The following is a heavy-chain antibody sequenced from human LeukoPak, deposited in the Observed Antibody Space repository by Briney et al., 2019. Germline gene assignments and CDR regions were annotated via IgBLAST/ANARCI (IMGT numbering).Heavy chain of an antibody. CDR2: IITIFGTA. V-gene: IGHV1-69*13. CDR1: GGTFSSYA. J-gene: IGHJ4*02. CDR3: ARGIAVAGVYFDY. D-gene: IGHD6-19*01. Sequence: ATVKVSCKASGGTFSSYAISWVRQAPGQGLEWMGGIITIFGTANYAQKFQGRVTITADESTSTAYMELSSLRSEDTAVYYCARGIAVAGVYFDYWGQGTLVTVSS.